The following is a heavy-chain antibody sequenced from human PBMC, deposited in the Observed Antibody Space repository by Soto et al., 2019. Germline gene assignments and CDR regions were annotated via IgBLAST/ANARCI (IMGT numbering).Heavy chain of an antibody. CDR3: AASYGSVYRAFDY. Sequence: VQLVQSGTELKTPGSSVMGSCKASGDTFSFYTINSVLQAPGLGIEWVGRINPIVSMSNYAQKFQGRVSMTAHKATITAYMELRRLRPDDTAMYFCAASYGSVYRAFDYWGPGALVIVSS. CDR2: INPIVSMS. CDR1: GDTFSFYT. V-gene: IGHV1-69*02. D-gene: IGHD3-10*01. J-gene: IGHJ4*01.